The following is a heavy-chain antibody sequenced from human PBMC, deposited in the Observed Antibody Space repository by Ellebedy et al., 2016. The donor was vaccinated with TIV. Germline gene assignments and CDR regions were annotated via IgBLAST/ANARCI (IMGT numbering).Heavy chain of an antibody. V-gene: IGHV3-21*01. CDR1: GFTFSSYS. D-gene: IGHD2-21*02. J-gene: IGHJ4*02. CDR3: ASVATVVVTAPPYFDY. CDR2: ISSSSSYI. Sequence: GESLKISXAASGFTFSSYSMNWVRQAPGKGLEWVSSISSSSSYIYYADSVKGRFTISRDNAKNSLYLQMNSLRAEDTAVYYCASVATVVVTAPPYFDYWGQGTLVTVSS.